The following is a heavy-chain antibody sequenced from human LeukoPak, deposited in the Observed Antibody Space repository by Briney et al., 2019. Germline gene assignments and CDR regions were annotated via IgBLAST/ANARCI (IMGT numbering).Heavy chain of an antibody. CDR1: GYTFTAYY. V-gene: IGHV1-2*02. J-gene: IGHJ4*02. Sequence: ASVKVSLKASGYTFTAYYIHWVRQAPGQGLEWMGWISPNSGGTNYAQNFQGRVTMTWDTSISAAYMELRRLRSDDTAVYYCARDFYDSSGHYDYWGQGTLVTVSS. D-gene: IGHD3-22*01. CDR3: ARDFYDSSGHYDY. CDR2: ISPNSGGT.